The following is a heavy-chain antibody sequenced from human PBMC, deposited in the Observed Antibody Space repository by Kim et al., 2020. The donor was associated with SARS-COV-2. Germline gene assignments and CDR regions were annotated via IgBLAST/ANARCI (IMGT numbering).Heavy chain of an antibody. V-gene: IGHV4-31*03. CDR2: IYYSGST. CDR1: GGSISSGGYY. J-gene: IGHJ3*02. CDR3: ARETPLTMIVVVPGAFDI. D-gene: IGHD3-22*01. Sequence: SETLSLTCTVSGGSISSGGYYWSWIRQHPGKGLEWIGYIYYSGSTYYNPSLKSRVTISVHTSKNQFSLKLSSVTAADTAVYYCARETPLTMIVVVPGAFDIWGQGTMVTVSS.